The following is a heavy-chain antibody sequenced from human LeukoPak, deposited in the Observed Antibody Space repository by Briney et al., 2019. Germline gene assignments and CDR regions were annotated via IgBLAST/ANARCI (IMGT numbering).Heavy chain of an antibody. CDR3: AREDYYGDYHFDY. Sequence: ASVKVSCKASGYTFTIYAMHWVRQAPGQRLEWMGWINAGNGNTKYSQKFQGRVTITRDTSASTAYMELSSLRSEDTAVYYCAREDYYGDYHFDYWGQGTLVTVSS. D-gene: IGHD4-17*01. V-gene: IGHV1-3*01. CDR2: INAGNGNT. CDR1: GYTFTIYA. J-gene: IGHJ4*02.